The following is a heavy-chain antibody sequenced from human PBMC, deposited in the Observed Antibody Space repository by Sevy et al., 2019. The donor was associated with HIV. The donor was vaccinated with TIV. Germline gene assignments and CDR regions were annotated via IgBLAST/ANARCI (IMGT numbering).Heavy chain of an antibody. V-gene: IGHV3-21*01. Sequence: GGSLRLSCAASGFTFSSYSMNWVHQAPGKGLEWVSSISSSSSYIYYADSVKGRFTISRDNAKNSLYLQMNSLRAEDTAVYYCAREKVVPAAISPPLGRYYYYGMDVWGHGTTVTVSS. D-gene: IGHD2-2*02. CDR3: AREKVVPAAISPPLGRYYYYGMDV. CDR1: GFTFSSYS. CDR2: ISSSSSYI. J-gene: IGHJ6*02.